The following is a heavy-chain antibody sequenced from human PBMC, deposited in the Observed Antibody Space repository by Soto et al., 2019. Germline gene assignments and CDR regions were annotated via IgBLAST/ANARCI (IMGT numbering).Heavy chain of an antibody. V-gene: IGHV4-31*01. J-gene: IGHJ5*02. D-gene: IGHD2-15*01. Sequence: HVQLQESGPGLVKPSQTLSLTCTVSGGSISRGGYYYNWIRQLPGKGLEWIGYIYHSGSTNCNPSLKSPVTVSVDTSKNQLSLELSSVTAADTAVYYCARDGAGGYGLGWFDPWGQGTLVTVSS. CDR3: ARDGAGGYGLGWFDP. CDR2: IYHSGST. CDR1: GGSISRGGYY.